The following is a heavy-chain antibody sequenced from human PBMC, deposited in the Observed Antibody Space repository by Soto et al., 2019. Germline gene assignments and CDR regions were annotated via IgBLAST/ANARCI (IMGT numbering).Heavy chain of an antibody. CDR2: ISGTGGGT. D-gene: IGHD3-10*01. J-gene: IGHJ6*02. CDR1: GFTFSNYA. Sequence: EVHLLESGGGLVQPGGSLRLSCAASGFTFSNYAMTWVRQAPEKGLEWVSVISGTGGGTNNADSAKGRFTTSRDNSKNTLYLQMNSLRAEDTAVYYCAKRAFYGSGIPNYYGMDVWGQGTAVTVSS. V-gene: IGHV3-23*01. CDR3: AKRAFYGSGIPNYYGMDV.